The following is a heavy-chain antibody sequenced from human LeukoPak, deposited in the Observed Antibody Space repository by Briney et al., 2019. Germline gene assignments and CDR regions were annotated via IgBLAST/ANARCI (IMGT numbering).Heavy chain of an antibody. J-gene: IGHJ4*02. CDR3: ARGFSSCSSTSCYDFDY. V-gene: IGHV3-23*01. D-gene: IGHD2-2*01. CDR1: GFAFRSYA. CDR2: LTGSGWST. Sequence: GGSLRPSCAASGFAFRSYAMSWVRQTPVKGLEWVSSLTGSGWSTFYADSVQGRFTISRDNSKNTLYLQMNSLRAEDTAVYYCARGFSSCSSTSCYDFDYWGQGTLVTVSS.